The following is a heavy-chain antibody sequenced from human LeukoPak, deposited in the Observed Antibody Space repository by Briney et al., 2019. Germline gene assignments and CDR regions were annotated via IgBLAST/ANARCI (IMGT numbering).Heavy chain of an antibody. V-gene: IGHV3-23*01. CDR2: TSVSGGRT. J-gene: IGHJ6*04. Sequence: GGSLRLSCAASGFTFDSYDMSWVRQAPGKGLEWVSGTSVSGGRTYYADSVKGRFTISRDNSKNTLYLQMNSLRAEDTAVYYCTLTLVRGRVYGMDVWGEGTTVTVSS. CDR3: TLTLVRGRVYGMDV. CDR1: GFTFDSYD. D-gene: IGHD3-10*01.